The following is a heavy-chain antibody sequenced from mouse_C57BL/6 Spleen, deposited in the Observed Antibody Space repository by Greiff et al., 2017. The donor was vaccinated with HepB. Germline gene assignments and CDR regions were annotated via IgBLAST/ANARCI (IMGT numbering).Heavy chain of an antibody. J-gene: IGHJ4*01. V-gene: IGHV10-1*01. CDR2: IRSKSNNYAT. D-gene: IGHD2-3*01. CDR3: VRADGYLYYYAMDY. Sequence: EVKLMESGGGLVQPKGSLKLSCAASGFSFNTYAMNWVRQAPGKGLEWVARIRSKSNNYATYYADSVKDRFTISRDDSESMLYLQMNNLKTEDTAMYYCVRADGYLYYYAMDYWGQGTSVTVSS. CDR1: GFSFNTYA.